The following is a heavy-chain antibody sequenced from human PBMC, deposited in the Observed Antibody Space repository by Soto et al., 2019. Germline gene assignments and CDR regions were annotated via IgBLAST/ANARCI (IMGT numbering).Heavy chain of an antibody. Sequence: SETLSLTCGVSGYSISSGYLWGWIRRPPGKGPEWIGSVYHDGRTRYNPPLESRVTISVDTSKNQFSLNLNSVTVADTAMYYCARDFYGSRAAGWFDPWGQGTLVTVSS. J-gene: IGHJ5*02. CDR1: GYSISSGYL. CDR3: ARDFYGSRAAGWFDP. CDR2: VYHDGRT. V-gene: IGHV4-38-2*02. D-gene: IGHD3-10*01.